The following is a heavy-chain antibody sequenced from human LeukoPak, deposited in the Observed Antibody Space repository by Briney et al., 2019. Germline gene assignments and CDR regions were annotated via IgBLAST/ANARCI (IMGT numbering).Heavy chain of an antibody. CDR3: AKGGVGAISYYGMDV. V-gene: IGHV3-23*01. J-gene: IGHJ6*02. CDR1: GFTFSSYA. D-gene: IGHD1-26*01. CDR2: ISGSGGST. Sequence: GASLRLSCAASGFTFSSYAMSWVRQAPGKGLEWVSAISGSGGSTYYADSVKGRFTISRDNSKNTLYLQMNSLRAEDTAVYYCAKGGVGAISYYGMDVWGQGTTVTVSS.